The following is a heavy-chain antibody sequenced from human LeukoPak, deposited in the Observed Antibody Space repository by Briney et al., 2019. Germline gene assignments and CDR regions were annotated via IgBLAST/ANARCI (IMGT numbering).Heavy chain of an antibody. V-gene: IGHV4-39*07. CDR3: ARATTAYYYYYMDV. CDR1: GGSISSSSYY. D-gene: IGHD1-26*01. Sequence: SETLSLTCTVSGGSISSSSYYWGWIRQPPGKGLEWIGSIYYSGSTHYNPSLKSRVTISVDTSKNQFSLKLGSVTAADTAVYYCARATTAYYYYYMDVWGKGTTVTVSS. J-gene: IGHJ6*03. CDR2: IYYSGST.